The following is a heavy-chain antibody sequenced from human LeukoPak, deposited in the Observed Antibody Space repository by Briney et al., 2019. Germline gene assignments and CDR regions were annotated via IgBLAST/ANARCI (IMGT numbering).Heavy chain of an antibody. D-gene: IGHD3-10*01. V-gene: IGHV1-69*05. CDR3: ARGEWFGANYYYYMDV. CDR1: GGTFSSYA. J-gene: IGHJ6*03. CDR2: IIPIFGTA. Sequence: ASVKVSCKASGGTFSSYAISWVRQAPGQGLEWMGGIIPIFGTANYAQKFLGRVTITTDESTSTAYMELSSLRSEDTAVYYCARGEWFGANYYYYMDVWGKGTTVTVSS.